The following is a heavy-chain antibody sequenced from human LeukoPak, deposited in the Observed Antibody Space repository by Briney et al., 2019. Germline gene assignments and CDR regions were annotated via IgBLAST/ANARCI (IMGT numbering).Heavy chain of an antibody. CDR2: INPDSGGT. Sequence: ASVKVPCKSSGYTFTGYYMHWVRQAPGQGLEWMGWINPDSGGTNYAQKFQGRVTMTRDTSSSTAYMELSRLRSDDTAVYYCARTAIFSPFSFDYWGRGTLVTVSS. CDR3: ARTAIFSPFSFDY. J-gene: IGHJ4*02. V-gene: IGHV1-2*02. CDR1: GYTFTGYY. D-gene: IGHD3-9*01.